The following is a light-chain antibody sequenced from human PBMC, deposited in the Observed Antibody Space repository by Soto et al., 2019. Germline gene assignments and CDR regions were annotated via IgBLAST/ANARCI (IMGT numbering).Light chain of an antibody. CDR1: HSVSSNY. Sequence: EIVLTQSPGTLSLSPGERATLSCRSSHSVSSNYLAWYQQKPGQAPRLLIYDVSSRATGIPDRFSGSGSGTDFTLTISRVEPVDFAVYYCQQYGISPTFGQGTKVEIK. J-gene: IGKJ1*01. V-gene: IGKV3-20*01. CDR3: QQYGISPT. CDR2: DVS.